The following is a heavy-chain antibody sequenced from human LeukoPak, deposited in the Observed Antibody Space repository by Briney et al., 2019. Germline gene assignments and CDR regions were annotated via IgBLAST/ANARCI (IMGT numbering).Heavy chain of an antibody. V-gene: IGHV3-30-3*01. Sequence: GGSLRLSCAASGFTFSSYAMHWVRQAPGKGLEWVAVISYDGSNKYYADSVKGQFTISRDNSKNTLYLQMNSLRAEDTAVYYCARDPRYCSGGSCQDDAFDIWGQGTMVTVSS. CDR3: ARDPRYCSGGSCQDDAFDI. CDR1: GFTFSSYA. CDR2: ISYDGSNK. J-gene: IGHJ3*02. D-gene: IGHD2-15*01.